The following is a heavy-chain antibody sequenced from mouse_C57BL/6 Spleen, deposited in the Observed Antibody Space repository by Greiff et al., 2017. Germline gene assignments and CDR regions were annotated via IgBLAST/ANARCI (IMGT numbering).Heavy chain of an antibody. Sequence: VMLVESGGGLVKPGGSLKLSCAASGFTFSDYGMHWVRQAPEKGLEWVAYISSGSSTIYYADTVKGRFTISRDNAKNTLFLQMTSLRSEDTAMYYCARDRYGSSPPFAYWGQGTLVTVSA. J-gene: IGHJ3*01. CDR1: GFTFSDYG. V-gene: IGHV5-17*01. D-gene: IGHD1-1*01. CDR3: ARDRYGSSPPFAY. CDR2: ISSGSSTI.